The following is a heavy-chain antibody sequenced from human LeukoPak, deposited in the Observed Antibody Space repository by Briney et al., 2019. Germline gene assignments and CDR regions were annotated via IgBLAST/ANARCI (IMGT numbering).Heavy chain of an antibody. J-gene: IGHJ4*02. D-gene: IGHD1-26*01. CDR1: GFIISSYA. CDR3: ARGRIPKNLDIEGVKDYYLDH. Sequence: PGGSLRLSCAVSGFIISSYALSWVRQAPGKGLEWVSVMSGSGYSIDYADSVKGRFTISRDKSKNTLYLEMNSLRVDDTAVYYCARGRIPKNLDIEGVKDYYLDHWGQGTLVTVSS. V-gene: IGHV3-23*01. CDR2: MSGSGYSI.